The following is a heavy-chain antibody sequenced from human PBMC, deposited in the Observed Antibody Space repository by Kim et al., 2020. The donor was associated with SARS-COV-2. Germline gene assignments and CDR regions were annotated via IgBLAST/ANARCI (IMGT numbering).Heavy chain of an antibody. CDR2: IYLGDSDT. CDR1: GGYW. CDR3: ARHSCASCYPDY. J-gene: IGHJ4*02. D-gene: IGHD2-15*01. V-gene: IGHV5-51*01. Sequence: GESLKISCKGSGGYWIGWVRQMPGKGLEWMAIIYLGDSDTRYGPSFQGQVTISADKSSSTAFLQWSSLKASDTAMYYCARHSCASCYPDYWGQGTLVTVS.